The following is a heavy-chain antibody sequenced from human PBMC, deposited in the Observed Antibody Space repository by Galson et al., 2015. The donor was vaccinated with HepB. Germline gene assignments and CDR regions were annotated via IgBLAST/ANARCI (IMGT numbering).Heavy chain of an antibody. CDR2: IIPIFGTA. V-gene: IGHV1-69*06. J-gene: IGHJ6*03. CDR3: ARKGDCSSTSCYGYYYYYMDV. Sequence: SVKVSCKASGGTFSSYAISWVRQAPGQGLEWMGGIIPIFGTANYAQKFQGRVTVTADKSTSTAYMELSSLRSEDTAVYYCARKGDCSSTSCYGYYYYYMDVWGKGTTVTVSS. CDR1: GGTFSSYA. D-gene: IGHD2-2*01.